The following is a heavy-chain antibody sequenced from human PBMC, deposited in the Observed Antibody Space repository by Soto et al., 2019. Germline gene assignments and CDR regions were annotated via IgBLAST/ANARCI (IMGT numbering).Heavy chain of an antibody. V-gene: IGHV1-18*04. CDR3: ARDLPYGSGSFSFSVMDA. D-gene: IGHD3-10*01. Sequence: ASVKVSCKASGYTFTSYGISWVRQAPGQGLEWMGWISAYNGNTNYAQKLQGRVTMTTDTSTSTAYMELRSLRSDDTAVYYCARDLPYGSGSFSFSVMDAWGQGTTVTVS. CDR2: ISAYNGNT. J-gene: IGHJ6*02. CDR1: GYTFTSYG.